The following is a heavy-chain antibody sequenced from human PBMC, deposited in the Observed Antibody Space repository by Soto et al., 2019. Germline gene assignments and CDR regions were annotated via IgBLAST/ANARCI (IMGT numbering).Heavy chain of an antibody. J-gene: IGHJ5*02. Sequence: SETLSLTCTVSGGSISSSSYYWGWIRQPPGKGLEWIGSIYYSGSTYYNPSLKSRVTISVDTSKNQFSLKLSSVTAADTAVYYCARHRGTTPLYDFWSGYYTGGWFDPWGQGTLVTAPQ. CDR3: ARHRGTTPLYDFWSGYYTGGWFDP. V-gene: IGHV4-39*01. D-gene: IGHD3-3*01. CDR2: IYYSGST. CDR1: GGSISSSSYY.